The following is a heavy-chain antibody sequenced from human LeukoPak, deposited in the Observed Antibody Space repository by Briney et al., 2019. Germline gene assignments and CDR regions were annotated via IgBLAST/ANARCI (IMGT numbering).Heavy chain of an antibody. CDR1: GYTFTTSA. CDR3: ARDRSPGYSGYVPSYY. D-gene: IGHD5-12*01. V-gene: IGHV1-3*01. CDR2: INAGNGNT. Sequence: ASVKVSCKASGYTFTTSAMHWVRQAPGQRLEWMGWINAGNGNTIYSQKFQGRVTITRDTFASTAYMELSSLRSDDTAVYYCARDRSPGYSGYVPSYYWGQGTLVTVSS. J-gene: IGHJ4*02.